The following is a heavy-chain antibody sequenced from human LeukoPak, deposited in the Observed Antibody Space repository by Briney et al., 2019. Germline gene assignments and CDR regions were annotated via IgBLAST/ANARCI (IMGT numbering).Heavy chain of an antibody. CDR2: INTNTGNP. Sequence: ASVKVSCKASGYTFTSYAMNWVRQAPGQGLEWMGWINTNTGNPTYAQGFTGRFVFSLDTSVSTAYLQISSLKAEDTAVYYCAREYLAPDGYNPAFDYWGQGTLVTVSS. CDR1: GYTFTSYA. CDR3: AREYLAPDGYNPAFDY. J-gene: IGHJ4*02. D-gene: IGHD5-24*01. V-gene: IGHV7-4-1*02.